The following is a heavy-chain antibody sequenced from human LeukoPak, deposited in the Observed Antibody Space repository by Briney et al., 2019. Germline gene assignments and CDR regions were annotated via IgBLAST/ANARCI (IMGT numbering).Heavy chain of an antibody. D-gene: IGHD6-13*01. J-gene: IGHJ4*02. V-gene: IGHV3-7*01. CDR1: GFTFSTYW. Sequence: GGSLILSCAVSGFTFSTYWMTWVRQAPGKGLEWVANIREDGSVRYNVDSVKGRFTISRDNAENSLYLQMNSLRAEDTAVYCCARDPGISAAGTVGYFDYWGQGTLVTVSS. CDR3: ARDPGISAAGTVGYFDY. CDR2: IREDGSVR.